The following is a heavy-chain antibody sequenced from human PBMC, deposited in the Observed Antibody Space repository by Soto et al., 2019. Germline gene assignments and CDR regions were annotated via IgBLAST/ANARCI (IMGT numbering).Heavy chain of an antibody. D-gene: IGHD3-22*01. CDR3: ARDSNRARVGGYYSAGVGY. Sequence: ASVKVSCKASGYTFTGYYMHWVREAPGQGLEWMGWMNPNSGGTNYAQKFQGWVTMTRDTSISTAYMELSRLRSDDTAVYYCARDSNRARVGGYYSAGVGYWGQGTLVTVSS. CDR1: GYTFTGYY. V-gene: IGHV1-2*04. J-gene: IGHJ4*02. CDR2: MNPNSGGT.